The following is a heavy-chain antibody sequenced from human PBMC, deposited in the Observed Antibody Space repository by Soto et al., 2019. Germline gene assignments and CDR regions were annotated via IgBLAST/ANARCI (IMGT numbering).Heavy chain of an antibody. CDR1: VGTFGSQV. V-gene: IGHV1-69*13. D-gene: IGHD5-18*01. Sequence: ASVKVSCKASVGTFGSQVIAWGQQGPGQGLEWMGGFIAMLGTPTYAKKVQGRATITADESLTSSYLELSSLRSEDTAVYFCARGAMANFDYWGQGTVVTVSS. CDR2: FIAMLGTP. J-gene: IGHJ4*02. CDR3: ARGAMANFDY.